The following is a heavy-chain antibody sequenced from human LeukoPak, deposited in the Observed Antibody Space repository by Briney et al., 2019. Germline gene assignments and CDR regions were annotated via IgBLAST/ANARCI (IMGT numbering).Heavy chain of an antibody. D-gene: IGHD5-18*01. J-gene: IGHJ3*02. CDR3: ARGGPDTAMVREGGYDAFDI. CDR2: INPSGGST. Sequence: ASVKVSCKASGYTFTSYYMHWVRQAPGQGLEWMGIINPSGGSTSYAQKFQGRVTMTRDTSTSTVYMELSSLRSEDTAVYYCARGGPDTAMVREGGYDAFDIWGQGTMVTVSS. CDR1: GYTFTSYY. V-gene: IGHV1-46*01.